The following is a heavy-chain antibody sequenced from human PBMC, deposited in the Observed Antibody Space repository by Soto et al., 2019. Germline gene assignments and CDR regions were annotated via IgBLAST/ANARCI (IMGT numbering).Heavy chain of an antibody. V-gene: IGHV4-34*01. CDR3: ARGQEGVVATH. Sequence: QVQLQQWGAGLLKPSETLSLNCAVTGGSLSGYYWSWIRQPPGKGLEWIGEVKDGGHTNYSPSLRSXXTXSXXTANNQFSLRLNSVTAADTGVYYCARGQEGVVATHWDQGSLVTVSS. D-gene: IGHD5-12*01. CDR2: VKDGGHT. J-gene: IGHJ4*02. CDR1: GGSLSGYY.